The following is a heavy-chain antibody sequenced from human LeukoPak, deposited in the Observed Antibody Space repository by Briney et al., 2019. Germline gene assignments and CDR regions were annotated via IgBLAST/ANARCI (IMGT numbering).Heavy chain of an antibody. CDR2: ISYDGSNK. CDR1: GFTFSSYT. Sequence: GRSLRLSCAASGFTFSSYTMHWVRQAPGKGLEWVAVISYDGSNKYYADSVKGRFTISRDNSKNTLYLQMNSLRAEDTAVYYCARDRYSTIFGGWGQGTLVTVSS. V-gene: IGHV3-30-3*01. J-gene: IGHJ4*02. CDR3: ARDRYSTIFGG. D-gene: IGHD3-3*01.